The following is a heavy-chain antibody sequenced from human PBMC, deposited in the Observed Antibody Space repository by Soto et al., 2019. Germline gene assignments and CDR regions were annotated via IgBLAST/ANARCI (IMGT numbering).Heavy chain of an antibody. D-gene: IGHD3-10*01. CDR2: MNPNSRNT. CDR1: GYPFTSHD. V-gene: IGHV1-8*01. CDR3: ARGAKRKTYYYGSGSNGYYYGMDV. J-gene: IGHJ6*02. Sequence: ASVKVSSKSSGYPFTSHDINLVRRATGQGVEWMGWMNPNSRNTGYAQKFHGRVTMTRNTSISTAYMELSRLRSEDTAVYYCARGAKRKTYYYGSGSNGYYYGMDVWGQGTTVTVSS.